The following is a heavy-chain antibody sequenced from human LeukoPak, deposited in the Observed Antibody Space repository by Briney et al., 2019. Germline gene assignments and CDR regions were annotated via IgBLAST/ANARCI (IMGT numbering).Heavy chain of an antibody. V-gene: IGHV3-30-3*01. CDR1: GFTFTSSA. D-gene: IGHD2-15*01. J-gene: IGHJ5*02. CDR3: ARDPDTTGYCSGGSCHYNWFDP. CDR2: ISYDGSNK. Sequence: SCKASGFTFTSSAMQWVRQAPGKGLEWVAVISYDGSNKYYADSVKGRFTISRDNSKNTLYLQMNGLRAEDTAVYYCARDPDTTGYCSGGSCHYNWFDPWGQGTLVTVSS.